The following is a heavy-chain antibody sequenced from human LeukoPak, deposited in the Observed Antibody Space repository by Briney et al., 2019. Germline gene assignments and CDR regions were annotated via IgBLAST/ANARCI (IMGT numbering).Heavy chain of an antibody. CDR2: ISAYNGNT. D-gene: IGHD3-16*02. CDR1: GYTFTSYG. J-gene: IGHJ4*02. V-gene: IGHV1-18*01. Sequence: GASVKVSCKASGYTFTSYGISWVRQAPGQGLEWMGWISAYNGNTNYAQKLQGRVTMTTDTSTSTAYMELRSLRSDDTAVYYCARDLLRLGDLSLYPEDYWGQGTLVTVSS. CDR3: ARDLLRLGDLSLYPEDY.